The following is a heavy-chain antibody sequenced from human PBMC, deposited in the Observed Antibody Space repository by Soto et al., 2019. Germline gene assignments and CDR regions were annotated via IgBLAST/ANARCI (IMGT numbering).Heavy chain of an antibody. V-gene: IGHV3-15*07. CDR2: IKSKTDGGTT. D-gene: IGHD3-3*01. J-gene: IGHJ6*02. CDR1: GFTFSNAW. CDR3: TTVAYYDFWSGYAYYYYYGMDV. Sequence: GGSLRLSCAASGFTFSNAWMNWVRQAPGKGLEWVGRIKSKTDGGTTDYAAPVKGRFTISRDDSKNTLYLQMNSLKTEDTAVYYCTTVAYYDFWSGYAYYYYYGMDVWGQGTTVTVSS.